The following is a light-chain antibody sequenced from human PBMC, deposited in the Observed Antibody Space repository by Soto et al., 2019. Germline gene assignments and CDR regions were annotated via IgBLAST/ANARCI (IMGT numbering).Light chain of an antibody. CDR2: EVS. CDR3: CSYTSSSTLV. Sequence: QSALTQPASVSGSPGQSITISCTGTSSDVGGYNYVSWYQQHPGKAPKLMIYEVSNRPSGVSNRFSGSKSGNTASLTISGLQAEDEDYYYCCSYTSSSTLVFGGGTKLTVL. J-gene: IGLJ3*02. V-gene: IGLV2-14*01. CDR1: SSDVGGYNY.